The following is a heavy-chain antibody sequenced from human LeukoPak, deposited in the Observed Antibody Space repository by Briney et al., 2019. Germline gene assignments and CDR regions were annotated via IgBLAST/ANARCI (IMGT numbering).Heavy chain of an antibody. CDR1: GGSISSSNW. CDR2: IYYSGST. V-gene: IGHV4-4*02. CDR3: ARGLYYGSGPPGT. Sequence: SETLSLTCAVSGGSISSSNWWSWVRQPPGKGLEWIGSIYYSGSTYYNPSLKSRVTISVDTSKNQFSLKLSSVTAADTAVYYCARGLYYGSGPPGTWGQGTLVTVSS. D-gene: IGHD3-10*01. J-gene: IGHJ5*02.